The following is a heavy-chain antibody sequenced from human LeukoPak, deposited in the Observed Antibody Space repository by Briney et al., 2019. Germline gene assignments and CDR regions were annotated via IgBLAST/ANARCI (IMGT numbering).Heavy chain of an antibody. V-gene: IGHV3-53*05. Sequence: PGGSLRLSCAASGFIVSSDYMTWVRQAPGKGLEWVSLINSGGRTYYADSVKGRFTISRDNSKNTLYLQMNSLRAEDTAVYYCAKPLTVTTNYYYYMDVWGKGTTVTVSS. CDR3: AKPLTVTTNYYYYMDV. D-gene: IGHD4-11*01. J-gene: IGHJ6*03. CDR2: INSGGRT. CDR1: GFIVSSDY.